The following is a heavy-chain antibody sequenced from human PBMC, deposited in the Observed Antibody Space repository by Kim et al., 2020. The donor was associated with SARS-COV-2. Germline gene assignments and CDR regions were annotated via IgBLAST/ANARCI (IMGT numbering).Heavy chain of an antibody. CDR1: GGTFSSYA. CDR2: IIPIFGTA. CDR3: ARQRYYYDSTPLWDPYYYYGMDV. V-gene: IGHV1-69*13. D-gene: IGHD3-22*01. Sequence: SVKVSCKASGGTFSSYAISWVRQAPGQGLEWMGGIIPIFGTANYAQKFQGRVTITADESTSTAYMELSSLRSEDTAVYYCARQRYYYDSTPLWDPYYYYGMDVWGQGTTVTVSS. J-gene: IGHJ6*02.